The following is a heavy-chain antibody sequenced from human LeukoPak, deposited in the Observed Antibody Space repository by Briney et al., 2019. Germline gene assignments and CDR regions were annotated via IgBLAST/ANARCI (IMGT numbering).Heavy chain of an antibody. CDR2: IGSSSEYI. V-gene: IGHV3-21*01. CDR3: ARELESGYAPAAGY. Sequence: GGSLRLSCAASGFTFGKYSMNWVRQAPGKGLEWVSSIGSSSEYIYYADSVRGRFTISRDNAQNSLYLQMNSLRGEDTAVYYCARELESGYAPAAGYWGQGTLVTVSS. J-gene: IGHJ4*02. CDR1: GFTFGKYS. D-gene: IGHD6-25*01.